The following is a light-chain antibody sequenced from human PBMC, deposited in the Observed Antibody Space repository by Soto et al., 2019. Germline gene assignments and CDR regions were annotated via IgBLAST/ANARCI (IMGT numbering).Light chain of an antibody. CDR2: GAS. Sequence: EIVLTQSPDTLSLSPGERATLSCRASQSVSSDYLVWYQQKPGQAPRLLIYGASRRATGIPDRFSGSGSGTDFILTISRLEPEDLAVYYCQHYDNSPPSVTFGPGTKVDIK. J-gene: IGKJ3*01. CDR1: QSVSSDY. CDR3: QHYDNSPPSVT. V-gene: IGKV3-20*01.